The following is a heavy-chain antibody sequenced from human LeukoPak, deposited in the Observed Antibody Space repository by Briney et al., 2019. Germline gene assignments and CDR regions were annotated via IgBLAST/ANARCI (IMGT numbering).Heavy chain of an antibody. V-gene: IGHV3-30*02. CDR1: GFTFSSYG. D-gene: IGHD3-9*01. Sequence: PGGSLRLSCAASGFTFSSYGMHWVRQAPGKGLEWVAFIRYDGSNKYYADSVKGRFTISRDNAKNSLYLQMNSLRAEDTAVYYCARDGVIIRIFDYWGQGTLVTVSS. J-gene: IGHJ4*02. CDR2: IRYDGSNK. CDR3: ARDGVIIRIFDY.